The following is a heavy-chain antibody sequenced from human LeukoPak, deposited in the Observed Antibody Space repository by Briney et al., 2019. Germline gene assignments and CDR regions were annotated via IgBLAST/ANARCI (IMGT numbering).Heavy chain of an antibody. CDR3: AKQLGYCSDGSCYFPY. J-gene: IGHJ4*02. CDR2: ISNNGGYT. CDR1: GFTFSSSA. V-gene: IGHV3-23*01. Sequence: GGSLRLSCAASGFTFSSSAMSWVRQAPGKGLEWVSAISNNGGYTYYADSVQGRFTISRDNSKSTLCLQMNSLRAEDTAVYYCAKQLGYCSDGSCYFPYWGQGVLVTVSS. D-gene: IGHD2-15*01.